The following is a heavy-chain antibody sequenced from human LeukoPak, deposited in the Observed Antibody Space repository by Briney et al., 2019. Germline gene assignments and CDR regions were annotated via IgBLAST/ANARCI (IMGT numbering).Heavy chain of an antibody. V-gene: IGHV4-39*07. CDR2: ISYSGTT. J-gene: IGHJ5*02. Sequence: SETLSLTCSVSGASISGTSYYWGWIRRPPGKGLEWIGSISYSGTTFYSPSLESRVTISADTSKNQFSLKLSSVTAADTAVYYCARLRGDYYDSSGYYYNNWFDPWGQGTLVTVSS. D-gene: IGHD3-22*01. CDR1: GASISGTSYY. CDR3: ARLRGDYYDSSGYYYNNWFDP.